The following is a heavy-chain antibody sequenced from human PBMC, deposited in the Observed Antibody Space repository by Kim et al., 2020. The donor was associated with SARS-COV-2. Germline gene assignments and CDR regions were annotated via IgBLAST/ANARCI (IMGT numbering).Heavy chain of an antibody. CDR1: GGSISGYY. D-gene: IGHD6-13*01. Sequence: SETLSLTCTVSGGSISGYYWTWIRQPAGKGLEWIGRIYTSGSTNYNPSLESRVTMSVDTSKTQFSLELTSVTAADTAVYYCARGLPSAGAHNFAYWGQGT. CDR3: ARGLPSAGAHNFAY. CDR2: IYTSGST. J-gene: IGHJ4*02. V-gene: IGHV4-4*07.